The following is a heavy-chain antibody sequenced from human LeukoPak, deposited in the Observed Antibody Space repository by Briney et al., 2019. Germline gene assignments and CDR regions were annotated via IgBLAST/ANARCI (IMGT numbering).Heavy chain of an antibody. CDR2: ISSSSSYI. Sequence: GGSLRLSCAASGFTFSSYSMNWVRQAPGKGLEWVSSISSSSSYIYYADSVKGRFTISRDNAKNSLYLQMNSLRAEDTAVYYCARGDYYYGSGSYFDYWGQGTLVTVSS. CDR1: GFTFSSYS. J-gene: IGHJ4*02. V-gene: IGHV3-21*01. CDR3: ARGDYYYGSGSYFDY. D-gene: IGHD3-10*01.